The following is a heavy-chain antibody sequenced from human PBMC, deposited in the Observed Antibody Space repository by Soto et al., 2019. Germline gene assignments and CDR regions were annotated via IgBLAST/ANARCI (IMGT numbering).Heavy chain of an antibody. CDR3: AKMGQNIVVVPAALYFDY. CDR1: GFTFSSYA. D-gene: IGHD2-2*01. J-gene: IGHJ4*02. Sequence: EVQLLESGGGLVQPGGSLRLSCAASGFTFSSYAMSWVRQAPGKGLEWVSAISGSGGSTYYADSVKGRFTISRDNPKNTLYLQMNSLRAEDTAVYYCAKMGQNIVVVPAALYFDYWGQGTLVTVSS. V-gene: IGHV3-23*01. CDR2: ISGSGGST.